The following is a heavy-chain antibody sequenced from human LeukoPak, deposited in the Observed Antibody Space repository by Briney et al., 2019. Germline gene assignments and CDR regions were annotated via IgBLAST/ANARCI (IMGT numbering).Heavy chain of an antibody. CDR1: GFPFSSYA. CDR2: ISFDGCDK. Sequence: GGSLRLSCAASGFPFSSYAMHWVRLAPGKGLEWVAVISFDGCDKYYADSVKGRYTITRDNSKSKKCLQMNSLRAEDTAVYYCAKSRGGRIAVAGTRYGMDVWGQGTTVTVSS. V-gene: IGHV3-30*18. J-gene: IGHJ6*02. D-gene: IGHD6-19*01. CDR3: AKSRGGRIAVAGTRYGMDV.